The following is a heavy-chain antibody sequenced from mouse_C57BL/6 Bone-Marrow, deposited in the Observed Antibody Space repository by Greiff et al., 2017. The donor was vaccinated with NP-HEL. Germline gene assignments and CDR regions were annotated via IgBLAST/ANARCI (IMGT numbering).Heavy chain of an antibody. CDR3: ASYDCYYDY. J-gene: IGHJ2*01. V-gene: IGHV1-81*01. Sequence: QVQLKQSGAELARPGASVKLSCKASGYTFTSYGISWVKQRTGQGLEWIGEIYPRSGNTYYNEKFKGKATLTADKSSSTANMELRSLTSEDSAVYFYASYDCYYDYWGQGTTLTVSS. D-gene: IGHD2-4*01. CDR2: IYPRSGNT. CDR1: GYTFTSYG.